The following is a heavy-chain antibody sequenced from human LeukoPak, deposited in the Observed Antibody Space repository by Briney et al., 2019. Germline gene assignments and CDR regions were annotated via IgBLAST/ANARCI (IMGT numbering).Heavy chain of an antibody. CDR1: GGSFSGYY. D-gene: IGHD6-13*01. V-gene: IGHV4-34*01. Sequence: SETLSLTCAVYGGSFSGYYWSWIRQPPGKGLEWVGEINHSGSTNYNPSLKSRVTISVDTSKNQFSLKLSSVTAADTAVYYCARHPASGYSSSWSYFDYWGQGTLVTVSS. CDR2: INHSGST. J-gene: IGHJ4*02. CDR3: ARHPASGYSSSWSYFDY.